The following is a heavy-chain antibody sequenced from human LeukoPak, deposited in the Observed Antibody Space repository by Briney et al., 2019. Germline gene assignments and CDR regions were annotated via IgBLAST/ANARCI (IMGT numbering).Heavy chain of an antibody. D-gene: IGHD1-1*01. CDR3: AKANWVSNADAVW. V-gene: IGHV3-23*01. CDR1: GFSFSHYA. CDR2: IRGGGEI. J-gene: IGHJ4*02. Sequence: GGSLRLSCAASGFSFSHYAMSWVRQAPARGPELVSSIRGGGEIFYADSVKGRFTISRDDSKNTVYFQMNDLRAEDTAIYYCAKANWVSNADAVWWGQGTHVTVSS.